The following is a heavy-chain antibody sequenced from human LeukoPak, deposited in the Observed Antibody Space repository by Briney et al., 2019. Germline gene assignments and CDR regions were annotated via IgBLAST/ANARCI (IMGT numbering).Heavy chain of an antibody. CDR1: GFTFSSYG. CDR2: IWYGGSNK. D-gene: IGHD2-2*01. Sequence: GGSLRLSCAASGFTFSSYGMHWVRQAPGKGLEWVAVIWYGGSNKYYADSVKGRFTISRDNAKNTLYLQMNSLRAEDTAVYYCARTEYCSPTSCKYASFWGQGTVVTVSS. J-gene: IGHJ3*01. V-gene: IGHV3-33*08. CDR3: ARTEYCSPTSCKYASF.